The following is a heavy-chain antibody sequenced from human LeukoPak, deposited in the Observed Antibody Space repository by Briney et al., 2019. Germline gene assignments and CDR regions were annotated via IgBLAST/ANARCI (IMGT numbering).Heavy chain of an antibody. J-gene: IGHJ4*02. CDR2: ISSSSSYI. V-gene: IGHV3-21*01. D-gene: IGHD3-22*01. CDR1: GFTFSSYS. CDR3: ARDLGSSGYYYAFDY. Sequence: PGGSLRLSCAASGFTFSSYSMNWVRQAPGKGLEWVSSISSSSSYIYYADSVNGRFTISRDNAKNSMYLQMNSLRAEDTAVYYCARDLGSSGYYYAFDYWGQGTLVTVSS.